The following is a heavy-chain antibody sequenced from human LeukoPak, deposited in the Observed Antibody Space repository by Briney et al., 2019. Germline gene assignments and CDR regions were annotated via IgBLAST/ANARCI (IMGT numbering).Heavy chain of an antibody. D-gene: IGHD3-10*01. CDR2: ISVGGGST. CDR1: RFTFSSFA. V-gene: IGHV3-23*01. J-gene: IGHJ6*02. CDR3: AKVSGPYYYYGMDV. Sequence: GGSLRLSCAASRFTFSSFAMSWVRQAPGKGLEWVSAISVGGGSTYYADSVKGRFTISRDNSKNTLYLQMNSLRAEDTAVYYCAKVSGPYYYYGMDVWGQGTTVTVSS.